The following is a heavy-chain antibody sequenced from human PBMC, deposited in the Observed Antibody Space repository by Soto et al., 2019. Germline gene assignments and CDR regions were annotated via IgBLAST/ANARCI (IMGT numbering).Heavy chain of an antibody. Sequence: ASVKVSCKASGYTFSNFGISWVRQAPGEGLEWMGWISPNSEKTKIAQRFQGRVTMTTDISTSTAYMDLRSLRSDDTAVYYCARDQGITTFGVYSMYYYGMDVWGQGTTVTVSS. CDR2: ISPNSEKT. V-gene: IGHV1-18*01. CDR3: ARDQGITTFGVYSMYYYGMDV. CDR1: GYTFSNFG. J-gene: IGHJ6*02. D-gene: IGHD3-3*01.